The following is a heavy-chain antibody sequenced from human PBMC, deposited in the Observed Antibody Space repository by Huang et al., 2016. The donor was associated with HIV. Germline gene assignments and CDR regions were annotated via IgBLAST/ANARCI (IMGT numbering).Heavy chain of an antibody. D-gene: IGHD1-26*01. CDR3: ARHGRVGGHYYNNRDV. V-gene: IGHV4-39*01. Sequence: LQLQASGPGLVKSSETLSLICTVSGGSISSSSYYWGWIRQPPGKGAGWIGSIYYSGNTYDNPHRKRRATIYVDTAKNQFSMKVNSVTGADKAVYYWARHGRVGGHYYNNRDVWGRGTTVTVSS. CDR1: GGSISSSSYY. J-gene: IGHJ6*02. CDR2: IYYSGNT.